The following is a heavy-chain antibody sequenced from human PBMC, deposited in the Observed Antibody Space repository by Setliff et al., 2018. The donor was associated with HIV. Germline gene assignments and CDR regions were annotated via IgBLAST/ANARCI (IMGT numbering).Heavy chain of an antibody. D-gene: IGHD6-13*01. V-gene: IGHV4-34*01. J-gene: IGHJ1*01. CDR3: ARVPTSSWYVTTQRTKEYFHH. Sequence: SETLSLTCAIFGGSFTDYYCWSWVRQSPGKGLEWIGSIYYSGNTYYNPSLKSRVTISEDTSRNQFSLRLSSVTAADTAIYYCARVPTSSWYVTTQRTKEYFHHWGQGTLVTVSS. CDR1: GGSFTDYY. CDR2: IYYSGNT.